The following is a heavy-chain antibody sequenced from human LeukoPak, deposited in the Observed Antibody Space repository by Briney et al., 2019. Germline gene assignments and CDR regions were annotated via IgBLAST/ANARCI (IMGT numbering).Heavy chain of an antibody. CDR1: AGPISGYY. Sequence: SETLSLTCTVSAGPISGYYWSWIRQPPGKGLEWIAFIYDNGGTNSNPSLKSRVTMSVDMSKNQFSLKLNSVTPADTAVYYCVRENDGGYGYFDWFDPWGQGTLVTVSS. CDR3: VRENDGGYGYFDWFDP. CDR2: IYDNGGT. V-gene: IGHV4-59*01. J-gene: IGHJ5*02. D-gene: IGHD5-12*01.